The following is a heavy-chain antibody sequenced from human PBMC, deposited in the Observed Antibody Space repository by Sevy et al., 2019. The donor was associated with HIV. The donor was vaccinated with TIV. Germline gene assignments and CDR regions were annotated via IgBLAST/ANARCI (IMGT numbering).Heavy chain of an antibody. CDR3: ARRRTLLYFSSSRPFDY. J-gene: IGHJ4*02. CDR1: GYTFTNYD. D-gene: IGHD2-2*02. CDR2: MNPNSGDT. Sequence: ASVKVSCKASGYTFTNYDITWVRQATGQGLEWVGWMNPNSGDTGYAQKFPGRITMTRNTSISTVYLELSSLRSDDTAVYYCARRRTLLYFSSSRPFDYWGQGSRVTVSS. V-gene: IGHV1-8*01.